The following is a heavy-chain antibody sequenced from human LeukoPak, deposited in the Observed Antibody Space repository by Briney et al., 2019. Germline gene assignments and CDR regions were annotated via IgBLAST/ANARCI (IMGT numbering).Heavy chain of an antibody. D-gene: IGHD3-10*01. CDR1: GYSFTSYW. CDR2: IYPGDSDT. Sequence: GESLKISCKGSGYSFTSYWIGWVRQMPGKGLEWMGIIYPGDSDTRYSPSFQGQVTISADKSISTAYLQRSSLKASDTAMYYCARHSGYYGSGSYYNSPVDYWGQGTLVTVSS. J-gene: IGHJ4*02. V-gene: IGHV5-51*01. CDR3: ARHSGYYGSGSYYNSPVDY.